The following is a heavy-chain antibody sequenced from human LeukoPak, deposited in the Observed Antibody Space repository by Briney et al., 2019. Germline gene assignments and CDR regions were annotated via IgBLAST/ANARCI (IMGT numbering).Heavy chain of an antibody. D-gene: IGHD2-2*01. CDR1: GGSISSSSYY. J-gene: IGHJ6*03. Sequence: LSLTCTVSGGSISSSSYYWGWIRQPPGKGLEWISYISLSGNTINYADSVKGRFTISRDNAKNSLYLQMNSLRAEDTAVYYCARVPLPYCSSIACHYYYYMDVWGKGTTVTISS. CDR2: ISLSGNTI. V-gene: IGHV3-11*01. CDR3: ARVPLPYCSSIACHYYYYMDV.